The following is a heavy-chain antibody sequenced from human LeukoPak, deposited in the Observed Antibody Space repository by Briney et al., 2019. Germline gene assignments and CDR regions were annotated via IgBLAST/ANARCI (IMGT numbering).Heavy chain of an antibody. CDR1: GFTFSDFW. D-gene: IGHD4-11*01. J-gene: IGHJ4*02. Sequence: GGSLGLSCAASGFTFSDFWMGWVRQAPGKGLEWVANINQGGSESYYVDSVKGRFTISRDNAKKSLFLQMNSLRAEDTAVYYCTKGRSNHYWGQGTLVTVST. CDR2: INQGGSES. V-gene: IGHV3-7*01. CDR3: TKGRSNHY.